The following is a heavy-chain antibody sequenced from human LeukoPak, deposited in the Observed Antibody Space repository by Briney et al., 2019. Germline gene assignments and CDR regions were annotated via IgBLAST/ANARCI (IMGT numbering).Heavy chain of an antibody. CDR1: GFTFSSYA. Sequence: GGSLRLPCAASGFTFSSYAMHWVRQAPGKGLEWVAVISYDGSNKYSADSVKGRFTISRDNSKNTLYLQMNSLRAEDTAVYYCAKGVYYYGSGSDYWGQGTLVTVSS. J-gene: IGHJ4*02. V-gene: IGHV3-30*18. CDR3: AKGVYYYGSGSDY. CDR2: ISYDGSNK. D-gene: IGHD3-10*01.